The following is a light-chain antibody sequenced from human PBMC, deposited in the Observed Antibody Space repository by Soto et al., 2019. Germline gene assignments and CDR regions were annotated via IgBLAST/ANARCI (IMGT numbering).Light chain of an antibody. CDR1: QGISSY. J-gene: IGKJ4*01. CDR3: QQLNSYPLT. CDR2: NAF. Sequence: IPLTQSPSSLSASVGDRVTITCRASQGISSYLAWYQQKPGKAPKLLIYNAFTLQDGVPSRFSGSGSGTDFTLTITSLQPEDFATYHCQQLNSYPLTFGGGTKVEMK. V-gene: IGKV1-9*01.